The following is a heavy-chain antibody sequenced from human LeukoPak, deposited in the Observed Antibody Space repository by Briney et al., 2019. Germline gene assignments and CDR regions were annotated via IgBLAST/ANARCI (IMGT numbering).Heavy chain of an antibody. V-gene: IGHV4-59*08. CDR1: XXXXXXXY. D-gene: IGHD2-2*01. CDR3: ARHLGYCGTTSCFGRAYWSDP. CDR2: IYYRGST. Sequence: PSETLSLXXXXXXXXXXXXYWSWILQPPGKGLEWIGYIYYRGSTNYNPSLQSRVTISVDTSKNQFSLNLKSVTAADTAVYYCARHLGYCGTTSCFGRAYWSDPWGQGTLVSVSS. J-gene: IGHJ5*02.